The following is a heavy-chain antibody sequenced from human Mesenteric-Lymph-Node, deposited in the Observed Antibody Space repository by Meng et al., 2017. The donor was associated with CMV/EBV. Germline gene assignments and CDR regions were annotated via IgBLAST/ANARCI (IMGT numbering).Heavy chain of an antibody. V-gene: IGHV3-30*02. D-gene: IGHD3-10*01. CDR2: IRYDGSYM. J-gene: IGHJ1*01. CDR1: GFTFDNYG. Sequence: GGSLRLSCAASGFTFDNYGMHWVRQAPGKGLEWVAFIRYDGSYMYYADSVRGRFTISRDNSKNALFLQMDSLRAEDTAVYYCAPGGYWGQGTLVTVSS. CDR3: APGGY.